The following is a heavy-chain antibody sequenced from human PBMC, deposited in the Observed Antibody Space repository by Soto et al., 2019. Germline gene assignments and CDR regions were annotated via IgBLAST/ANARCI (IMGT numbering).Heavy chain of an antibody. CDR2: ISSSSSYI. CDR3: ARDPQRHCSSTSCYVVYFDY. J-gene: IGHJ4*02. D-gene: IGHD2-2*01. Sequence: GGSLRLSCAASGFTFSSYSMNWVRQAPGKGLEWVSSISSSSSYIYYADSVKGRFTISRDNAKNSLYLQMNSLRAEDTAVYYCARDPQRHCSSTSCYVVYFDYWGQGTLVTVSS. CDR1: GFTFSSYS. V-gene: IGHV3-21*01.